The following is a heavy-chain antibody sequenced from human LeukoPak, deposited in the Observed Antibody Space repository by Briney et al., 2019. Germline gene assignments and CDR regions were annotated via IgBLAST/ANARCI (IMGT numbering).Heavy chain of an antibody. CDR2: ISGSGGST. D-gene: IGHD3-3*01. V-gene: IGHV3-23*01. J-gene: IGHJ6*03. Sequence: GGSLRLSCAASGFTFSSYAMSWVRQAPGKGLEWVSAISGSGGSTYYADSVKGRFTISRDNSKNTLYLQMNSLRAEDTAVYYCAKERTYYDFWSGPPDYYYMDVWGKGTTVTVSS. CDR3: AKERTYYDFWSGPPDYYYMDV. CDR1: GFTFSSYA.